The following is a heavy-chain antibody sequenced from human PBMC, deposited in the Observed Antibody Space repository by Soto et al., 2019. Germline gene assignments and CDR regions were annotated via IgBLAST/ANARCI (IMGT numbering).Heavy chain of an antibody. D-gene: IGHD5-12*01. Sequence: ASETLSLTCTVSGGSISSGGYYWSWIRQHPGKGLEWIGYIYYSGSTYYNPSLKSRVTISVDTSKNQFSLKLSSATAAVTVVYFCARNVGGHARVRFDYWGQGALVTVSS. J-gene: IGHJ4*02. V-gene: IGHV4-31*03. CDR1: GGSISSGGYY. CDR2: IYYSGST. CDR3: ARNVGGHARVRFDY.